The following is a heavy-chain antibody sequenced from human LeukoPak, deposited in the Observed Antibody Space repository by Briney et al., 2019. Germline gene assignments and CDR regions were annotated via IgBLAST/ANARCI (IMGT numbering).Heavy chain of an antibody. J-gene: IGHJ6*02. CDR3: ARDRGPDGYNYLYYYYAMDV. V-gene: IGHV1-3*01. CDR2: INGGNGNT. Sequence: ASVKVSCKASGFTFTSYAMHWVRQAPGQRLEWMGWINGGNGNTKYSQKFQGRVTITRETSASTAYMELSSLGSEDTAVYYCARDRGPDGYNYLYYYYAMDVWGQGTTVTVSS. CDR1: GFTFTSYA. D-gene: IGHD5-24*01.